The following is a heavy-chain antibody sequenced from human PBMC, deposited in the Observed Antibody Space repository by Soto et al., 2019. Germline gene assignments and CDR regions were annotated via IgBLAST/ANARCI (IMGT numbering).Heavy chain of an antibody. CDR2: ISSSSSEI. D-gene: IGHD3-10*01. CDR1: GFTFSSYS. Sequence: GGSLRLSCAASGFTFSSYSMNWVRQAPGKGLEWVSSISSSSSEIYYADSVKGRFTISRDNAKNSLYLQMDSLRADDTAVYYCARDSFSTGGYYAIDYWGQGTLVTVSS. CDR3: ARDSFSTGGYYAIDY. V-gene: IGHV3-21*01. J-gene: IGHJ4*02.